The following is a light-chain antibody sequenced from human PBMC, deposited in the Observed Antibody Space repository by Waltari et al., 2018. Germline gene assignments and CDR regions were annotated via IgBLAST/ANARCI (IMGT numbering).Light chain of an antibody. CDR3: LLSFSGTVV. CDR2: DVG. Sequence: QAVVTQEPSVTVSAGGTVTLTCGSTTGPVPVTHYPHWFQPKPGQAPKTMIYDVGNKHSWTPARFSASLIGGKAALTLSGAQFEDEADYYCLLSFSGTVVFGGGTRLTVL. J-gene: IGLJ2*01. V-gene: IGLV7-46*01. CDR1: TGPVPVTHY.